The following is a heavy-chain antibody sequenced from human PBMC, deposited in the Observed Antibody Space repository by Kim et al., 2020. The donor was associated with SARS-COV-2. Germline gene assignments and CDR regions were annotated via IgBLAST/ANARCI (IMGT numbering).Heavy chain of an antibody. V-gene: IGHV4-4*02. CDR3: ARAGGGLDPTYFDY. J-gene: IGHJ4*02. Sequence: SETLSLTCAVSGGSISSSNWWSWVRQPPGKGLEWIGEIYHSGSTNYNPSLKSRVTISVDKSKNQFSLKLSSVTAADTAVYYCARAGGGLDPTYFDYWGQGTLVTVSS. CDR1: GGSISSSNW. D-gene: IGHD3-16*01. CDR2: IYHSGST.